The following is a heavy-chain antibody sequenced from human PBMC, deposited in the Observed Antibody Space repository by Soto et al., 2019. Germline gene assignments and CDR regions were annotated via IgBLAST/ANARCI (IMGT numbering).Heavy chain of an antibody. D-gene: IGHD3-9*01. CDR1: GLTFHNYA. CDR2: ISWNSGNI. Sequence: GGSLGLSCEASGLTFHNYAIPWVRQAPGKGLEWVAGISWNSGNIDFGDSVKGRFTISRDNAKNSLYLQMNSLRPEDTAVYYCAKDPFDRLTGYRNWYDSWGQGTLVPVSS. J-gene: IGHJ5*01. V-gene: IGHV3-9*01. CDR3: AKDPFDRLTGYRNWYDS.